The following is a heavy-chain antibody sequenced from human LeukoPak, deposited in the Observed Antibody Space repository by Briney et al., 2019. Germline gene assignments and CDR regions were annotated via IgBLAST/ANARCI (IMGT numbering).Heavy chain of an antibody. D-gene: IGHD3-3*01. J-gene: IGHJ4*02. V-gene: IGHV5-51*01. CDR1: GYSFTSYW. CDR3: ARQNDFRLDY. Sequence: GESLKISCKGSGYSFTSYWIGWVRQMPGKGLVWMGIIYPGDSDTRYSPSLQGQVTISVDTSIGTAYLQWSSLKASDTAICYCARQNDFRLDYWGQGTLVTVSS. CDR2: IYPGDSDT.